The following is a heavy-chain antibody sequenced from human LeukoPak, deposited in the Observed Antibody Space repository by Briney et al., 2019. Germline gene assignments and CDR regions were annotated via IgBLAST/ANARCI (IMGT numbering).Heavy chain of an antibody. CDR1: GFTFSGYA. J-gene: IGHJ3*02. CDR2: ISGSGGST. D-gene: IGHD4-23*01. V-gene: IGHV3-23*01. CDR3: ARFSYGGNSWHAMNAFDI. Sequence: GGSLRLSCAASGFTFSGYAMSWVRQAPGKGLEWVSAISGSGGSTYYADSVKGRFTISRDNSKNTLYLQMNSLRAEDTAVYYCARFSYGGNSWHAMNAFDIWGQGTMDTVSS.